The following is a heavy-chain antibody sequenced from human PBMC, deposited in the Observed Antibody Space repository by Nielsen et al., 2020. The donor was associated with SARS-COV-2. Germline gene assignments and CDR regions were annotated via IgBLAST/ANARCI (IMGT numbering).Heavy chain of an antibody. CDR2: ITNTCAE. J-gene: IGHJ4*02. CDR3: ASSGWLDY. V-gene: IGHV3-11*04. Sequence: SLKISCSASGFTFSDHYMTWSLHTPGKGLELISYITNTCAEYHPDSVKGRFTISRDNAQSSLYLLMNNLRAEDTAVYYCASSGWLDYWGQGTRVTVSS. CDR1: GFTFSDHY. D-gene: IGHD6-19*01.